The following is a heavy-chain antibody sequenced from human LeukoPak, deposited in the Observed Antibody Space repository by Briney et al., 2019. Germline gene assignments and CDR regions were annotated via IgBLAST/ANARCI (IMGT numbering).Heavy chain of an antibody. CDR2: MNPNSGNT. Sequence: ASVKVSCKASGYTFTSYDINWVRQATGQGPEWIGWMNPNSGNTGYAQKFQGRVTITRNTSISTAYMELSSLRSEDTAVYYCARGVEYCSGGSCYPFDYWGQGTLVTVSS. D-gene: IGHD2-15*01. J-gene: IGHJ4*02. V-gene: IGHV1-8*03. CDR1: GYTFTSYD. CDR3: ARGVEYCSGGSCYPFDY.